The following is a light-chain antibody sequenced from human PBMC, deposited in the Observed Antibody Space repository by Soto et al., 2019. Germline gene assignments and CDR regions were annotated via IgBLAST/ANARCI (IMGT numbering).Light chain of an antibody. J-gene: IGLJ2*01. CDR2: EVS. CDR3: CSYAGSSTYVV. CDR1: SSDVGSYNL. Sequence: QSVLTQPASVSGSPGQSITISCTGTSSDVGSYNLVPWYQQHPGKAPKLMIYEVSKRPSGVSNRFSGSKSGNTASLTISGLQAEDEADYYCCSYAGSSTYVVFGGGTKLTVL. V-gene: IGLV2-23*02.